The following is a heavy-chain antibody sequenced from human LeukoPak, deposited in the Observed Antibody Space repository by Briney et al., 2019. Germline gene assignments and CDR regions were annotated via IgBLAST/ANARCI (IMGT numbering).Heavy chain of an antibody. V-gene: IGHV3-23*01. CDR1: GFTFSSYA. Sequence: GGSLRLSCAASGFTFSSYAMSWVRQAPGKGLEWVSAISGSGGSTYYADSVKGRFTISGDNSKNTLYLQMNSLRAEDTAVYYCAKHPRGSVVTAIRFDYWGQGTLVTVSS. CDR3: AKHPRGSVVTAIRFDY. J-gene: IGHJ4*02. D-gene: IGHD2-21*02. CDR2: ISGSGGST.